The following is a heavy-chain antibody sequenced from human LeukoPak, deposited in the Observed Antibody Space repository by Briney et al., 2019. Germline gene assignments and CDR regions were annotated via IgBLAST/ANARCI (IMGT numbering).Heavy chain of an antibody. J-gene: IGHJ4*02. V-gene: IGHV1-2*04. CDR3: ARAYDSSGYSFDY. CDR1: GYTFTGYY. Sequence: GASVKVSCKASGYTFTGYYMHWVRQAPGQGLEWMGWINPNSGGTNYAQKFQGWVTMTRDTSISTAYMELSRLRSDDTAVYYCARAYDSSGYSFDYWGQGTLVTVSS. CDR2: INPNSGGT. D-gene: IGHD3-22*01.